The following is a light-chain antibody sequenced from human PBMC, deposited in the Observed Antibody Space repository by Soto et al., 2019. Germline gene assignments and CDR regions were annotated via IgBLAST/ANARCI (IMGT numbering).Light chain of an antibody. V-gene: IGKV3-15*01. CDR3: QQYTKWPRT. Sequence: EMVFAHSPATLSVSPGEGATLSCSASQNVYTDLAWYQQKPGQAPRLLIYGASTRATDMPGRFSGRGSGTEFTLTISSLQSEDFAVYYCQQYTKWPRTFGQGTKVDIK. J-gene: IGKJ1*01. CDR1: QNVYTD. CDR2: GAS.